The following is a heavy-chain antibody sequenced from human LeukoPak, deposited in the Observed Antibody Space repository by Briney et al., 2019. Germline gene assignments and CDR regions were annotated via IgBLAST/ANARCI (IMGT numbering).Heavy chain of an antibody. CDR2: ISGSGGST. CDR1: GFPLSSYP. J-gene: IGHJ4*02. D-gene: IGHD6-13*01. V-gene: IGHV3-23*01. CDR3: AKGPGGCSWTGVWDY. Sequence: QSGGSLRLSCAASGFPLSSYPLSGLREAPGKGREWVSDISGSGGSTYYADSVKGRFTISRDNSKNTLYLQMNSLRAEDTAVYYCAKGPGGCSWTGVWDYWGQGTLVTVSS.